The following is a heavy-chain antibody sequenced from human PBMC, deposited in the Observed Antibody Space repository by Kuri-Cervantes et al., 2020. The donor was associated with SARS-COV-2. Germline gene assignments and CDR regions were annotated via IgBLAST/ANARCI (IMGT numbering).Heavy chain of an antibody. J-gene: IGHJ3*02. V-gene: IGHV3-48*04. Sequence: GESLKISCAASGFTFSSYSMNWVRQAPGKGLEWVSYISSSSSTIYYADSVKGRFTISRDNAKNSLYQQMNSLRAEDTAVYYCARALSDFWSGYSHAFDIWGQGSMVTVSS. CDR2: ISSSSSTI. CDR3: ARALSDFWSGYSHAFDI. D-gene: IGHD3-3*01. CDR1: GFTFSSYS.